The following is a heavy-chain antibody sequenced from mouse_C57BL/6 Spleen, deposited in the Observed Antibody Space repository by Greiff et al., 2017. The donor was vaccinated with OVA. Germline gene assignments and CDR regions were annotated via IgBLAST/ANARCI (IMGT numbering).Heavy chain of an antibody. CDR3: ANHYYGSSYDYAMDY. CDR1: GFSLTSYG. J-gene: IGHJ4*01. Sequence: VQLQESGPGLVQPSQSLSITCTVSGFSLTSYGVHWVRQPPGKGLEWLGVIWSGGSTDYNAAFISRLSISKDNSKSQVFFKMNSLQADDTAIYYCANHYYGSSYDYAMDYWGQGTSVTVSS. D-gene: IGHD1-1*01. V-gene: IGHV2-4*01. CDR2: IWSGGST.